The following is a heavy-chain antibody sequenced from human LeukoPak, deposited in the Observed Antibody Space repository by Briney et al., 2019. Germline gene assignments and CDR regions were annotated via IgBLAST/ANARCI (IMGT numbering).Heavy chain of an antibody. CDR1: GYIFASYY. J-gene: IGHJ5*02. D-gene: IGHD3-3*01. Sequence: ASVKVSCKASGYIFASYYIHWVRQAPGQGLEWMGWINPNSGATTYAQKFQGRVTMTRDTSISTASMEVSRLTSDDTAVYYCAKANDFWSGYHNWFDPWGQGTLVTVSS. CDR2: INPNSGAT. V-gene: IGHV1-2*02. CDR3: AKANDFWSGYHNWFDP.